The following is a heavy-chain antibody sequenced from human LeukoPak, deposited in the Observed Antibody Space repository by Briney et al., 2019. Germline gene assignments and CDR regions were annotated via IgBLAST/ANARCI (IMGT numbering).Heavy chain of an antibody. J-gene: IGHJ4*02. D-gene: IGHD3-10*01. CDR3: ARPAYGSGSQPPDY. Sequence: GESLKISCKGSGYSFTSYWIGWVRQMPGKGLEWMGIIYPGDSGTRYSPSFQGQVTISADKSINTAYLQWSSLKASDTAVYYCARPAYGSGSQPPDYWGQGTMVIVSS. CDR2: IYPGDSGT. CDR1: GYSFTSYW. V-gene: IGHV5-51*01.